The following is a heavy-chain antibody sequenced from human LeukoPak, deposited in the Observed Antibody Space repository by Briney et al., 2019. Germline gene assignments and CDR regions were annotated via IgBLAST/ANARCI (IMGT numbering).Heavy chain of an antibody. Sequence: GGSLRLSCAASSFTFCAYAMTWLRQAPGKGLEWVSGISGSGVSTYYADSVKGRFTISRDNSKNTVFLQMSSLNTEDTATYYCAKGDAHGDYFYFDNWGQGTLVTVSS. V-gene: IGHV3-23*01. J-gene: IGHJ4*02. CDR3: AKGDAHGDYFYFDN. D-gene: IGHD4-17*01. CDR1: SFTFCAYA. CDR2: ISGSGVST.